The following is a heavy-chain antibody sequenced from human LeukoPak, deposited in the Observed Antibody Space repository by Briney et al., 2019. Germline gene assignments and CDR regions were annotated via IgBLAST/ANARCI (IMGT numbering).Heavy chain of an antibody. J-gene: IGHJ4*02. D-gene: IGHD7-27*01. CDR2: IISDASST. CDR3: TRGPLGTGEIDY. Sequence: PGGSLRLSCAASGFTFSSYWMHWVRQVPGKGLFWVSRIISDASSTLYAGSVKGRFTISRDNAKNMLYLQMNSLTVDDTGVYYCTRGPLGTGEIDYWGQGTLVTVSS. V-gene: IGHV3-74*03. CDR1: GFTFSSYW.